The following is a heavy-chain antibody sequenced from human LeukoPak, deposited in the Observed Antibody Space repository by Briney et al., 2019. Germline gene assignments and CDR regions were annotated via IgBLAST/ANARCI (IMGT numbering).Heavy chain of an antibody. D-gene: IGHD3-22*01. CDR1: GFTFSSYA. V-gene: IGHV3-23*01. CDR3: AKGSTYYYDSSGYFGDYFDY. CDR2: ISGSGGST. Sequence: GGSLRLSCAASGFTFSSYAMSWVRQAPGKGLEWVSAISGSGGSTYYADSVKGRFTISRDNSKNTLYLQMNSLRAEDTAVYYCAKGSTYYYDSSGYFGDYFDYWGQGTLVTVSS. J-gene: IGHJ4*02.